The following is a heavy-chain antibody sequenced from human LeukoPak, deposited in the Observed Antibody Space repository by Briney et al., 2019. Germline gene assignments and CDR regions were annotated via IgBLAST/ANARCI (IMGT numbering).Heavy chain of an antibody. J-gene: IGHJ3*02. D-gene: IGHD3-16*01. CDR2: FYAEGST. V-gene: IGHV4-4*07. CDR3: AREVWEADAFDI. CDR1: GGSISSYY. Sequence: ASETLSLTCPVSGGSISSYYWSWIRQPAGEGLEWIGRFYAEGSTHYNPSLKSRVTMSIDTSKNQFSLKLTFVTAADTAVYYCAREVWEADAFDIWGQGTVVTVSS.